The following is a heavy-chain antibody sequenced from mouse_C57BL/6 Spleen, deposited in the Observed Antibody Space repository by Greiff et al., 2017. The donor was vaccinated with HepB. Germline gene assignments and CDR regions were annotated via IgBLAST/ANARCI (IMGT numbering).Heavy chain of an antibody. CDR3: ARSPGYYDYGTTGFAY. CDR2: IYPGSGNT. D-gene: IGHD2-4*01. J-gene: IGHJ3*01. Sequence: VQRVESGPELVKPGASVKISCKASGYTFTDYYINWVKQRPGQGLEWIGWIYPGSGNTKYNEKFKGKATLTVDTSSSTAYMQLSSLTSEDSAVYFCARSPGYYDYGTTGFAYWGQGTLVTVSA. CDR1: GYTFTDYY. V-gene: IGHV1-84*01.